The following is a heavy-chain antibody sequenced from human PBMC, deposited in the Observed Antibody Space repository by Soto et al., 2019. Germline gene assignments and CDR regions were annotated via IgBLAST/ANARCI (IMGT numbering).Heavy chain of an antibody. CDR1: GFTFSSYG. Sequence: PVGSLRLSCAASGFTFSSYGMHWVRQAPGKGLEWVAVISYDGSNKYYADSVKGRFTISRDNSKNTLYLQMNSLRAEDTAVYYCAKDYYDFWSGYYSNWFDPWGQGTLVTVSS. V-gene: IGHV3-30*18. J-gene: IGHJ5*02. CDR2: ISYDGSNK. CDR3: AKDYYDFWSGYYSNWFDP. D-gene: IGHD3-3*01.